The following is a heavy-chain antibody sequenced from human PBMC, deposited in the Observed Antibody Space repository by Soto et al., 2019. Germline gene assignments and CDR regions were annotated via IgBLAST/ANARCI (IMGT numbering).Heavy chain of an antibody. CDR3: ARGVYDFWSGYSGGMDV. V-gene: IGHV4-59*01. CDR2: IYYSGST. D-gene: IGHD3-3*01. J-gene: IGHJ6*02. Sequence: SETLSLTCTVSGGSISSYYWSWIRQPPGKGLEWIGYIYYSGSTNYNPSLKSRVTISVDTSKNQFSLKLSSVTAADTAVYYCARGVYDFWSGYSGGMDVWGQGTTVTVSS. CDR1: GGSISSYY.